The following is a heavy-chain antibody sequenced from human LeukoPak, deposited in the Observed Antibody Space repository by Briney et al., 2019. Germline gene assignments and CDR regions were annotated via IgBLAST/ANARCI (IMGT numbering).Heavy chain of an antibody. CDR1: GGSFSGYY. CDR3: ARGESTVTKTFDY. J-gene: IGHJ4*02. CDR2: INHSGST. V-gene: IGHV4-34*01. D-gene: IGHD4-17*01. Sequence: SETLSLNCAVYGGSFSGYYWSWIRQPPGKGLEWIGEINHSGSTNYNPSLKSRVTISVDTSKNQFSLKLSSVTAADTAVYYCARGESTVTKTFDYWGQGTLVTVSS.